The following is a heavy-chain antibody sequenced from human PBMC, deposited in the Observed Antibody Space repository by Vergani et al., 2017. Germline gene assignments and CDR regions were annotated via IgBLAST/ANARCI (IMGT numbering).Heavy chain of an antibody. CDR3: AVGYCSSTSCYAREAYYGMDV. D-gene: IGHD2-2*01. V-gene: IGHV4-59*01. CDR1: GGSISSYY. CDR2: IYYSGST. Sequence: QVQLQESGPGLVKPSETLSLTCTVSGGSISSYYWSWIRQPPGKGLEWIGYIYYSGSTNYNPYLKSRVTISVDTSKNQFSLKLSSVTAADTAVYYCAVGYCSSTSCYAREAYYGMDVWGQGTTVTVSS. J-gene: IGHJ6*02.